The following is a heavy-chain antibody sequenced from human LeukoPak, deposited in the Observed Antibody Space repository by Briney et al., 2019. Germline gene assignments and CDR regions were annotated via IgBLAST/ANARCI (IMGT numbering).Heavy chain of an antibody. CDR1: GGSISSFY. CDR2: IYYSGST. V-gene: IGHV4-59*01. CDR3: ARATASWYCGYFQH. Sequence: SESLSLTCTVSGGSISSFYCGWIWQPPGEGLEWIGYIYYSGSTNYNPSLTSRVTISVETSRNQFSLKQSSVTAADTALYYCARATASWYCGYFQHWGQGTLVTVSS. D-gene: IGHD6-13*01. J-gene: IGHJ1*01.